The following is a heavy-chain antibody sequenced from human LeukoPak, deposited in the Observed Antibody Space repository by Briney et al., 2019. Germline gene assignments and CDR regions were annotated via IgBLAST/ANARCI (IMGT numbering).Heavy chain of an antibody. Sequence: PSQTLSLTCTVSGDSISSGDYYWSWIRQPAGKGLEWIGRISSSGSTNYNPSLKSRVTISVDTSKNQFSLKLSSVTATDTAVYYCARDLLRGDPKMGAQAQWGQGTLVTVSS. CDR2: ISSSGST. V-gene: IGHV4-61*02. D-gene: IGHD1-26*01. CDR3: ARDLLRGDPKMGAQAQ. CDR1: GDSISSGDYY. J-gene: IGHJ4*02.